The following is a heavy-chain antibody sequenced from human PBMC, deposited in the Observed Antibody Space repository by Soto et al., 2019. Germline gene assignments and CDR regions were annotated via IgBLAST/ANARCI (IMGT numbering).Heavy chain of an antibody. CDR3: ARQRRGEYWFVP. Sequence: PSETLSLTCSVSGGSINSDDHYWSWIRQPPGKGLEWIGSIYYSGTTNYNPSLKSRITVSIDTSKNQFSLNLTSVTAADTALYYCARQRRGEYWFVPWGQGTPVTASS. J-gene: IGHJ5*02. V-gene: IGHV4-30-4*01. CDR2: IYYSGTT. CDR1: GGSINSDDHY.